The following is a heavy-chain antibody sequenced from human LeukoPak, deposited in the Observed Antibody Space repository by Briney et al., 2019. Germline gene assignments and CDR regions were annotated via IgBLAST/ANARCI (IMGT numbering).Heavy chain of an antibody. J-gene: IGHJ4*02. D-gene: IGHD2-21*02. CDR1: GFTFRTYD. CDR2: INDSGGDT. CDR3: ATDIRVTGDH. V-gene: IGHV3-23*01. Sequence: GGSLRLSCAASGFTFRTYDMAWVRQAPGKGLEWVSSINDSGGDTYYADSVKGRFTISRDNSENTVSLQLNNLRPEDTAVYYCATDIRVTGDHWGQGTLVTV.